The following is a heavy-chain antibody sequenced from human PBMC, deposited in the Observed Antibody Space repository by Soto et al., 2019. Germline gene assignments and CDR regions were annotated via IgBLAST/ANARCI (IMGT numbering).Heavy chain of an antibody. CDR3: ESGVVGATIDH. CDR1: GGTFSSYA. D-gene: IGHD1-26*01. CDR2: IIPIFGTA. Sequence: ASVKVSCKASGGTFSSYAISWVRQAPGQGLEWMGGIIPIFGTANYAQKFQGRVTITADESTSTAYMELSSLRSEDTAVYYCESGVVGATIDHWGQGTLVTVSS. V-gene: IGHV1-69*13. J-gene: IGHJ4*02.